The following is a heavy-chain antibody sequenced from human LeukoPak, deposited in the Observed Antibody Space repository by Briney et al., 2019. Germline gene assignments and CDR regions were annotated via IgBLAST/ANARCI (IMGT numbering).Heavy chain of an antibody. CDR3: VRAPPHSSGWYGRGHWFDP. CDR1: GGSFSGYY. CDR2: INHSGST. D-gene: IGHD6-19*01. J-gene: IGHJ5*02. Sequence: PSETLSLTCAVYGGSFSGYYWSWIRQPPGNGLEWIGEINHSGSTNNNPSLKSRVTISGDTSKNQFSLKLSSVTAADTAVYYCVRAPPHSSGWYGRGHWFDPWGQGTLVTVSS. V-gene: IGHV4-34*01.